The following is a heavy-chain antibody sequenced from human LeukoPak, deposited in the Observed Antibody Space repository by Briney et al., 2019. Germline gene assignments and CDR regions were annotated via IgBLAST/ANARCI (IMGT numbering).Heavy chain of an antibody. D-gene: IGHD6-13*01. V-gene: IGHV3-23*01. CDR2: ISGSGCST. J-gene: IGHJ4*02. CDR1: GFTFSSYA. CDR3: AKYFAAGLNFDY. Sequence: GGSLRLSCAASGFTFSSYAMSWVRQAPGKGLEWVSAISGSGCSTYYADSVKGRFTISRDNSKNTLYLQMNSLRAEETAVYYCAKYFAAGLNFDYWGQGTLVTVSS.